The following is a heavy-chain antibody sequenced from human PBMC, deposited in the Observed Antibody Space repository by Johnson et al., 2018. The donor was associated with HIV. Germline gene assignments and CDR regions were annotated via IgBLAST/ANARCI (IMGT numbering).Heavy chain of an antibody. CDR3: ARVNYDFWSGQGPLDI. V-gene: IGHV3-7*05. CDR1: GFTFNTYW. Sequence: QLVESGGGLVQPGGSLRLSCAASGFTFNTYWMTWVRQVPGKGLAWVANIKEDGSEKYYVDSVKGRFTISRDNAKNSLYLQINSLRAEDTAVYYCARVNYDFWSGQGPLDIWGQGTMVTVSS. CDR2: IKEDGSEK. D-gene: IGHD3-3*01. J-gene: IGHJ3*02.